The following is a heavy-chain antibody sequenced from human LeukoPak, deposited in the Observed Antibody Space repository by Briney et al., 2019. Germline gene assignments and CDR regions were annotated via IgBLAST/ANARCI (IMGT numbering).Heavy chain of an antibody. Sequence: WASVKVSCKASGYTFTGYYMHWVRQAPGQGLEWMGRINPNSGGTNYAQKFQGRVTMTRDTSISTAYMELSRLRSDDTAVYYCARDNQWLPTFDAFDIWGQGTMVTVSS. CDR3: ARDNQWLPTFDAFDI. D-gene: IGHD6-19*01. CDR2: INPNSGGT. V-gene: IGHV1-2*06. CDR1: GYTFTGYY. J-gene: IGHJ3*02.